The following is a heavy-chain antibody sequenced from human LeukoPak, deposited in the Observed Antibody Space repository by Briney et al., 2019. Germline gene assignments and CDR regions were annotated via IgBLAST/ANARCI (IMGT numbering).Heavy chain of an antibody. Sequence: GGSLRFSCEASGFTFEDFGMSWVRQAPGKGLEWVSGFSWNGGSTGYADSVKGRFTISRDNAKNSLYLQMNSLRAEDTALYYCARVAKGSSWYRTYYFDYWGQGTLVTVSS. J-gene: IGHJ4*02. CDR2: FSWNGGST. V-gene: IGHV3-20*04. D-gene: IGHD6-13*01. CDR1: GFTFEDFG. CDR3: ARVAKGSSWYRTYYFDY.